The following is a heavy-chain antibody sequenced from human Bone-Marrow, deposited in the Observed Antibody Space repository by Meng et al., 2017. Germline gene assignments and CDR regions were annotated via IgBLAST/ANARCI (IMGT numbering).Heavy chain of an antibody. J-gene: IGHJ4*02. V-gene: IGHV3-23*01. CDR2: ISGSGGST. CDR1: GFTFSSYA. CDR3: ARPRHYGSGIGNPANDY. D-gene: IGHD3-10*01. Sequence: GESLKISCAASGFTFSSYAMSWVRQAPGKGLEWVSAISGSGGSTYYADSVKGRFTISRDNSKNTLYLQMNSLRAEDTAVYYCARPRHYGSGIGNPANDYWGQGTLVTVSS.